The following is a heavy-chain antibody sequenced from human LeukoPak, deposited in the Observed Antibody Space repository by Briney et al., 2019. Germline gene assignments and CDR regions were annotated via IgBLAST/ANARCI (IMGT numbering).Heavy chain of an antibody. CDR1: GFSFSAYS. D-gene: IGHD3-3*01. CDR3: ARGPLTIFGVVTTYNWFDP. CDR2: ISSSSSYI. Sequence: PGGSLRLSCAASGFSFSAYSMNWVRQAPGKGLEWVSSISSSSSYIYYADSVKGRFTISRDNAKNSLYLQMNSLRAEDTAVYYCARGPLTIFGVVTTYNWFDPWGQGTLVTVSS. J-gene: IGHJ5*02. V-gene: IGHV3-21*01.